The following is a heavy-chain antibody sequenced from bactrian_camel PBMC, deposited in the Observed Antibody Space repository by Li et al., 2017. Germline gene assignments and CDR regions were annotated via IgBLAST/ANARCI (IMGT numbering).Heavy chain of an antibody. V-gene: IGHV3S1*01. D-gene: IGHD5*01. Sequence: VQLVESGGGSVESGGSLKLACVASGFIYSSDHCVAWFRRAPGREREGVAALYTGGGSAYYADSVKGRFTITQGNAKYTVILRMNNLKPEDTAMNYCAAAARWATTWNRSNDYNYWGQGTQVTVS. CDR2: LYTGGGSA. J-gene: IGHJ4*01. CDR3: AAAARWATTWNRSNDYNY. CDR1: GFIYSSDHC.